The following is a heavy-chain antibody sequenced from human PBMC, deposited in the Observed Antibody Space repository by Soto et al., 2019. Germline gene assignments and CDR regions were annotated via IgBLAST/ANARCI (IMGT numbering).Heavy chain of an antibody. CDR3: ARLAYCGGDCYAFDI. D-gene: IGHD2-21*02. V-gene: IGHV5-51*01. Sequence: GESLKISCKGSGYSFTSYWIGWVRQMPGKGLEWMGIIYPGDSDTRYSPSFQGQVTISADKSISTAYLQWSSLKASDTAMYYCARLAYCGGDCYAFDIWGQGTMVTVSS. J-gene: IGHJ3*02. CDR2: IYPGDSDT. CDR1: GYSFTSYW.